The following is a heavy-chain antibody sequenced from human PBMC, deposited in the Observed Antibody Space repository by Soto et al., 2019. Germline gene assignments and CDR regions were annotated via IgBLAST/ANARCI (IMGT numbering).Heavy chain of an antibody. Sequence: LRLSCAASGFTFSNAWMSWVRQAPGKGLEWVGRIKSKTDGGTTDYAAPVKGRFTISRDDSKNTLYLQMNSLKTEDTAVYYCTTGTSYWDYYYYGMDVWGQGTTVTVSS. CDR1: GFTFSNAW. CDR2: IKSKTDGGTT. J-gene: IGHJ6*02. CDR3: TTGTSYWDYYYYGMDV. V-gene: IGHV3-15*01. D-gene: IGHD3-10*01.